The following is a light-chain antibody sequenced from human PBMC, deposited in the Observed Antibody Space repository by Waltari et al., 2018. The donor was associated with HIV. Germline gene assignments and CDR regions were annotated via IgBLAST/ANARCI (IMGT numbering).Light chain of an antibody. J-gene: IGLJ2*01. Sequence: SHELTQPPSVSVSPGQTASITCSGDYLGDKYASWYQQKPAQSPVLVIYQDDKRPSGIPERFSGSNSGNTATLTITGTQAMDEADYYCQAWDSSTVLFGGGTKLTVL. CDR2: QDD. V-gene: IGLV3-1*01. CDR1: YLGDKY. CDR3: QAWDSSTVL.